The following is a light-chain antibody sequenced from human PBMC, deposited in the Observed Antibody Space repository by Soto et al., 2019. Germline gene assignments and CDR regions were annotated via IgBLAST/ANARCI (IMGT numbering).Light chain of an antibody. CDR3: QQSHSAPLT. CDR2: SAS. V-gene: IGKV1-39*01. Sequence: DIQMTQSPPSLSASVGDRVTITCRASQSISTFLLWYQHKPGKAPKGLIYSASKLESGVPSRFSGSGSGTDFTLTISNLQPVDVATYYCQQSHSAPLTFGGGTKVEMK. CDR1: QSISTF. J-gene: IGKJ4*01.